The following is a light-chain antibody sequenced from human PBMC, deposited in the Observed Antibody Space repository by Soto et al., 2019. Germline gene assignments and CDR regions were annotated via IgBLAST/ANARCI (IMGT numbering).Light chain of an antibody. Sequence: EIVLTQSPGTLSLSPGERATLSCRASQSFNSIYLAWYQQKPGQAPRLLIYDASTRATGIPDRFSGSGSGTDFTLTISGLEPEDFALYYCQQYGVTPPNTFGGGTKVDIK. CDR1: QSFNSIY. V-gene: IGKV3-20*01. CDR2: DAS. CDR3: QQYGVTPPNT. J-gene: IGKJ4*01.